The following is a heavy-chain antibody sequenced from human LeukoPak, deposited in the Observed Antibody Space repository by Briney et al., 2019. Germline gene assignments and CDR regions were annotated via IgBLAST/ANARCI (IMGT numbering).Heavy chain of an antibody. D-gene: IGHD3-10*01. CDR1: GGSISSYY. CDR3: GSTNYTPSLKSRVTISVDTSKNQFSLKLSSVTAADTAVYYCARPDLGSRLYSSSWYDY. J-gene: IGHJ4*02. V-gene: IGHV4-59*01. Sequence: ETLSLTCTVSGGSISSYYWSWIRQPPGKGLEWIGDIYYSGSTNYNPSLKSRVTISVDTSKNQFFPKLGAGTAADTGVYYSGSTNYTPSLKSRVTISVDTSKNQFSLKLSSVTAADTAVYYCARPDLGSRLYSSSWYDYWGQGTLVTVSS. CDR2: IYYSGST.